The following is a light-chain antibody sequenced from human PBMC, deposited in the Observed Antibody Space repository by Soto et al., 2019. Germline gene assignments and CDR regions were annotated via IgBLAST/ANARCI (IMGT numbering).Light chain of an antibody. CDR1: ERISHW. V-gene: IGKV1-5*01. CDR2: DAF. J-gene: IGKJ2*01. CDR3: QQYRSDSYT. Sequence: DIQMTQSPGTLSASVGDTVTFTCRASERISHWLAWYQVKPGKPPKLLIYDAFILERGVPSRFSGRGSRTEFTLTISSLEPDDFATYYCQQYRSDSYTFGPGTKLEI.